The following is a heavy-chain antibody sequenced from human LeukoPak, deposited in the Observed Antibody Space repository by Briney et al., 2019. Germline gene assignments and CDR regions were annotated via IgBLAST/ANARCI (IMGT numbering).Heavy chain of an antibody. CDR2: ISSSSSYI. V-gene: IGHV3-21*01. J-gene: IGHJ4*02. D-gene: IGHD3-22*01. CDR3: ARGPTYYYDSSGYYKVY. CDR1: GFTFSSYS. Sequence: GGSLRLSCAASGFTFSSYSMNWVRQAPGKGLEWVSSISSSSSYIYYADSVKGRFTISRDNAKNSLYLQMNSLRTEDTAVYYCARGPTYYYDSSGYYKVYWGQGTLVTVSS.